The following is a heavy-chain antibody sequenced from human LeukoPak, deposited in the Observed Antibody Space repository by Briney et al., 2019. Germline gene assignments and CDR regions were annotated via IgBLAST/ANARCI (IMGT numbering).Heavy chain of an antibody. CDR1: GFTFSSYA. CDR2: IRGSGGST. J-gene: IGHJ4*02. D-gene: IGHD3-3*01. V-gene: IGHV3-23*01. Sequence: GGSLRLSCAASGFTFSSYAMSWVRQAPGKGLEWVSAIRGSGGSTYYADSVKGRFTISRDNSKNTLYLQMNSLRAEDTAVYYCAKTPYDFWSGYSPFDYWGQGTLVTVSS. CDR3: AKTPYDFWSGYSPFDY.